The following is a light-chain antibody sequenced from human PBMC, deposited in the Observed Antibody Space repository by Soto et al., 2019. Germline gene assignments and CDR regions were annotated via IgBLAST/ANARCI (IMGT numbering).Light chain of an antibody. Sequence: EIVMTQSPATLSVSPGERATLSCRASQSVSSDLAWYHQKPGQAPRLLIYGASTRATGIPARFSGSGSGTEFTLTINSLQSEDFAVYYCQQYNNWPAWTFGQGTKVDIK. J-gene: IGKJ1*01. CDR3: QQYNNWPAWT. CDR2: GAS. CDR1: QSVSSD. V-gene: IGKV3-15*01.